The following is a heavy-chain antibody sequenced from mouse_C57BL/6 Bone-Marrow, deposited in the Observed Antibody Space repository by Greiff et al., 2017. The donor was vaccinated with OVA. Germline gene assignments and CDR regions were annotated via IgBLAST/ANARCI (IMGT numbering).Heavy chain of an antibody. CDR2: INPGSGGT. Sequence: QVHVKQSGAELVRPGTSVKVSCKASGYAFTNYLIEWVKQRPGQGLEWIGVINPGSGGTNYNEKFKGKATLTADKSSSTAYMQLSSLTSEDSAVYFCARSSNWDPYYAMDYWGQGTSVTVSS. D-gene: IGHD4-1*01. CDR1: GYAFTNYL. V-gene: IGHV1-54*01. J-gene: IGHJ4*01. CDR3: ARSSNWDPYYAMDY.